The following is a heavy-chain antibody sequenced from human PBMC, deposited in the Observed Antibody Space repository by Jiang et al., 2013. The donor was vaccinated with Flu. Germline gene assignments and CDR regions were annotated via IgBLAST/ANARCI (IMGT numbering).Heavy chain of an antibody. Sequence: LLKPSETLSLTCAVYGGSFSGYYWSWIRQPPGKGLEWIGEINHSGSTNYNPSLKSRVTISVDTSKNQFSLKLSSVTAADTAVYYCARGGDCSSTSCYGMYYYYGMDVWGQGTTVTVSS. D-gene: IGHD2-2*01. V-gene: IGHV4-34*01. CDR3: ARGGDCSSTSCYGMYYYYGMDV. CDR2: INHSGST. J-gene: IGHJ6*02. CDR1: GGSFSGYY.